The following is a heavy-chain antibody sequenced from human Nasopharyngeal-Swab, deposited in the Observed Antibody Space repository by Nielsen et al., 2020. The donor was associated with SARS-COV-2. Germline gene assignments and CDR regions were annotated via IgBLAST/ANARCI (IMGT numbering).Heavy chain of an antibody. D-gene: IGHD6-6*01. CDR3: ARVLRGVAARPLGFGYCYYYYMDV. Sequence: WIRQPPGKGLEWIGEINHSGSTNYNPSLKSRVTISVDTSKNQFSLKLSSVTAADTAVYYCARVLRGVAARPLGFGYCYYYYMDVWGKGTTVTVSS. V-gene: IGHV4-34*01. CDR2: INHSGST. J-gene: IGHJ6*03.